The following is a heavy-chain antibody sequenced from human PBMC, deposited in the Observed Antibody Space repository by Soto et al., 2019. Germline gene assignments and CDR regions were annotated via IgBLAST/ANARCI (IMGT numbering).Heavy chain of an antibody. V-gene: IGHV4-39*01. D-gene: IGHD3-10*01. Sequence: QLLLQQSGPGLLKPSETLSLTCTVSGDSFRSRDHYWGWIRQPPGKGLEWIGSIFYSGSTYYNPSLKSRVPISVDTSKNQVSLKVSSVTAADTAVYYCAKHDRGDLPDFWGQGTLVAVSS. CDR2: IFYSGST. CDR3: AKHDRGDLPDF. J-gene: IGHJ4*02. CDR1: GDSFRSRDHY.